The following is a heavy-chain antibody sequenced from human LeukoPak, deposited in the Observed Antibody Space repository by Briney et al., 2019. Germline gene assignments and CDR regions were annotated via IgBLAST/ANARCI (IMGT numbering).Heavy chain of an antibody. V-gene: IGHV2-5*01. J-gene: IGHJ4*02. CDR1: GFSLSTSGVG. Sequence: SGPTLVKPTQTLTLTCTFSGFSLSTSGVGVGWIRQPPGKALEWLALIYSNDDKRYSPPLKTRLTITKDTSKNQVVLTMTNMDPVDTATYSCAHSVIVGSTLGYFDYWGQGTLVTVSS. CDR2: IYSNDDK. D-gene: IGHD1-26*01. CDR3: AHSVIVGSTLGYFDY.